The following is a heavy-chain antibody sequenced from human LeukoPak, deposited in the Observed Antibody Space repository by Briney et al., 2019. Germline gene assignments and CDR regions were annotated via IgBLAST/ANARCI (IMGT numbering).Heavy chain of an antibody. Sequence: SVKVSCKASGGTFSSYAISWVRQAPRQGLEWMGGIIPIFGTANYAQKFQGRVTITADESTSTAYMELSSLRSEDTAVYYCARDAAPYSSCWYYYYWGQGTLVTVSS. CDR1: GGTFSSYA. CDR2: IIPIFGTA. D-gene: IGHD6-19*01. J-gene: IGHJ4*02. CDR3: ARDAAPYSSCWYYYY. V-gene: IGHV1-69*13.